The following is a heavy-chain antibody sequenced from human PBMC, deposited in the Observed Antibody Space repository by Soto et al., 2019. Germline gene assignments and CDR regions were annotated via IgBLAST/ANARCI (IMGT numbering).Heavy chain of an antibody. V-gene: IGHV1-69*08. CDR2: IIPIRGIA. J-gene: IGHJ4*02. D-gene: IGHD5-12*01. CDR3: AKDPSGYDLPAY. CDR1: GGTFSSYT. Sequence: QVQLVQSGAEVKKPGSSVKVSCKASGGTFSSYTISWVRQAPGQGLEWMGRIIPIRGIANYEQKFQGRVTINAAKSTTTAYIELSSLRSEDKAVYFCAKDPSGYDLPAYWGQGTLVTVSA.